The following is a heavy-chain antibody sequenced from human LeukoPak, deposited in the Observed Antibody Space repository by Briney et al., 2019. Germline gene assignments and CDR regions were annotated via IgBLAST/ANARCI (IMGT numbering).Heavy chain of an antibody. J-gene: IGHJ6*03. CDR2: INKDGSAK. CDR3: STAIEDILVVPATMAHFYVYMDV. V-gene: IGHV3-7*04. CDR1: GLTFGTNR. Sequence: TGGSLRLSCAASGLTFGTNRVRWGRQAGGDWREWVVNINKDGSAKNYAATVKGRFTISRENTKNSVCLEMYRLRAQQTVALCCSTAIEDILVVPATMAHFYVYMDVWGKGTPVTVSS. D-gene: IGHD2-2*01.